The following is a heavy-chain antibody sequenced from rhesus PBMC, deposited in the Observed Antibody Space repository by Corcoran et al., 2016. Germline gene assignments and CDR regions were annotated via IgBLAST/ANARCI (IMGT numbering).Heavy chain of an antibody. J-gene: IGHJ4*01. CDR1: GGSISSSNW. V-gene: IGHV4-65*01. D-gene: IGHD3-16*01. Sequence: QVQLQESGPGLVKPSETLSLTCAVSGGSISSSNWWSWIRQPPGKGLEWIGYISGSSGSTYYNPSLKSRVTSSTDTSKNQFSLKLSSVTAADTAVYYCARTYYSGSYYPRSFDYWGQGVLVTVSS. CDR2: ISGSSGST. CDR3: ARTYYSGSYYPRSFDY.